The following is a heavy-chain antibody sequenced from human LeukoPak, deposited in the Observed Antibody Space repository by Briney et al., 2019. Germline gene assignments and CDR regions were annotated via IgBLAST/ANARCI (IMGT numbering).Heavy chain of an antibody. CDR1: GGSVSSTNW. J-gene: IGHJ4*02. CDR2: VYLDGWT. Sequence: SETLSLTCGVSGGSVSSTNWWTWIRQPPGKGLEWIEEVYLDGWTNINPSLKSRLTMSVDLSENLVSLKLTSVTAADTAVYYCAREGGFYRTLDYSGQGTLATVSS. V-gene: IGHV4-4*02. CDR3: AREGGFYRTLDY. D-gene: IGHD6-25*01.